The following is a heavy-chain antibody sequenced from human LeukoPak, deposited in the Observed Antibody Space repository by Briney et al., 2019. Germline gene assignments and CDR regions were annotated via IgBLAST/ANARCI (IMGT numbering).Heavy chain of an antibody. D-gene: IGHD2-8*02. CDR2: INSDGSST. CDR1: GFTFSSYS. J-gene: IGHJ6*03. V-gene: IGHV3-74*01. CDR3: ARDVLYYYYYMDV. Sequence: GGSPRLSCAASGFTFSSYSMNWVRQAPGKGLVWVSRINSDGSSTSYADSVKGRFTISRDNAKNTLYLQMNSLRAEDTAVYYCARDVLYYYYYMDVWGKGTTVTVSS.